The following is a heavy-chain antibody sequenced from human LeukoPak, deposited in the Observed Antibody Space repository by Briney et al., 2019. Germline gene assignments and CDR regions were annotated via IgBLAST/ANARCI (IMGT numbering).Heavy chain of an antibody. CDR2: ISSSSSYI. CDR3: ARVVLGSGSYSPGDFDY. J-gene: IGHJ4*02. CDR1: GFTFSSYS. V-gene: IGHV3-21*01. D-gene: IGHD3-10*01. Sequence: GGSLRLSCAASGFTFSSYSMNWVRQAPGKGLEWVSSISSSSSYIYYADSVKGRFTISRDNAKNSLYLQMNSLRAEDTAVYYCARVVLGSGSYSPGDFDYWGQGTLVTVSS.